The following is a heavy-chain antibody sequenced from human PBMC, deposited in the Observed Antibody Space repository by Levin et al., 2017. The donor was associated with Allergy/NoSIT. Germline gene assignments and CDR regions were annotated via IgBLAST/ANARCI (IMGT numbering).Heavy chain of an antibody. D-gene: IGHD6-6*01. CDR2: IWYDGSNK. J-gene: IGHJ4*02. Sequence: GGSLRLSCAASGFTFSSYGMHWVRQAPGKGLEWVAVIWYDGSNKYYADSVKGRFTISRDNSKNTLYLQMNSLRAEDTAVYYCARTIYSSSSSFSHFDYWGQGTLVTVSS. CDR1: GFTFSSYG. CDR3: ARTIYSSSSSFSHFDY. V-gene: IGHV3-33*01.